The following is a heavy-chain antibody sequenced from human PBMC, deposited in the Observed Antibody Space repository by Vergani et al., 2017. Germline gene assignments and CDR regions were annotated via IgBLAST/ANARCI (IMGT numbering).Heavy chain of an antibody. CDR3: ARGGYSGYNGWFDP. J-gene: IGHJ5*02. V-gene: IGHV3-21*01. Sequence: EVQLVESGGGLVKPGGSLRLSCAASGFTFSSYSMNWVRQAPGKGLEWVSSISSSSSYIYYADSVKGRFTISRDNAKNSLYLQMNSLRAEDTAVYYCARGGYSGYNGWFDPWGQGTLVTVSS. CDR1: GFTFSSYS. D-gene: IGHD5-12*01. CDR2: ISSSSSYI.